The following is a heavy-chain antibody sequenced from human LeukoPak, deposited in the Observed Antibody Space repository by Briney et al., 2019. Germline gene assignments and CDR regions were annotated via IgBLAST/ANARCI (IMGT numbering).Heavy chain of an antibody. J-gene: IGHJ4*02. V-gene: IGHV3-48*01. D-gene: IGHD6-19*01. CDR2: ISSSSSTI. CDR1: GFTFSSYS. CDR3: ARPGRMDSSGWQPNDY. Sequence: PGGSLRLFCAASGFTFSSYSMNWVRQAPGKGLEWVSYISSSSSTIYYADSVKGRFTISRDNAKNSLYLQMNSLRAEDTAVYYCARPGRMDSSGWQPNDYWGQGTLVTVSS.